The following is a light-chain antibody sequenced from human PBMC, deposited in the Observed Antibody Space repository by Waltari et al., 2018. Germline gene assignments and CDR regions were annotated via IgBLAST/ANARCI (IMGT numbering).Light chain of an antibody. CDR2: EVS. J-gene: IGKJ4*01. CDR3: MQGTHWPQLA. Sequence: DVVMTQSPLSLPVTLGQPASISCKSSQSLVYNDGNTYLNWFQQRPGQSPRRLIYEVSTRDSGVPDRFSGRGSGTDFTLKISRVEAEDVGIYYCMQGTHWPQLAFGGGTKVEIK. CDR1: QSLVYNDGNTY. V-gene: IGKV2-30*01.